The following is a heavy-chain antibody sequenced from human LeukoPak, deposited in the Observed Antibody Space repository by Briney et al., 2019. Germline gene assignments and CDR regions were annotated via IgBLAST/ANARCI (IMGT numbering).Heavy chain of an antibody. J-gene: IGHJ4*02. V-gene: IGHV4-59*01. Sequence: PSETLSLTCTVSGGSISSYYWSWIRQPPGKGLEWIGYIYYSGSTNYNPSLKSRVTISVDTSKNQFSLKVSSVTAADTAVYYCAKGGTSSVPFDYWGQGALVTVSS. CDR3: AKGGTSSVPFDY. D-gene: IGHD6-19*01. CDR2: IYYSGST. CDR1: GGSISSYY.